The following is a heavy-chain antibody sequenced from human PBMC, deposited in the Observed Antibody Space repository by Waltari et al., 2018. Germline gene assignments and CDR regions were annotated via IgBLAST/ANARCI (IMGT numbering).Heavy chain of an antibody. CDR2: ISSSSSYI. CDR3: ARGNEDVGAFDI. D-gene: IGHD1-1*01. J-gene: IGHJ3*02. CDR1: GFTFSSYS. V-gene: IGHV3-21*01. Sequence: EVQLVESGGGLVKPGGSLRLSWSASGFTFSSYSMNWVRQAPGKGLEWVSSISSSSSYIYYADSVKGRFTISRDNAKNSLYLQMNSLRAEDTAVYYCARGNEDVGAFDIWGQGTMVTVSS.